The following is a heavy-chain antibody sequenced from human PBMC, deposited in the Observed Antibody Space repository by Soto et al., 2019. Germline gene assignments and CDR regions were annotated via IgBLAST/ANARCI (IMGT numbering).Heavy chain of an antibody. CDR1: GFSFSSYT. CDR2: IWFDGSNK. V-gene: IGHV3-33*01. CDR3: ARDLGYNYGHPFDY. J-gene: IGHJ4*02. D-gene: IGHD5-18*01. Sequence: PGGSLRLSCAASGFSFSSYTMYWVRQAPGKGLEWLALIWFDGSNKYYADSVKDRFTISRDNSKNTLYLQMNSLRAEDTAVYYCARDLGYNYGHPFDYWGQGTLVTVSS.